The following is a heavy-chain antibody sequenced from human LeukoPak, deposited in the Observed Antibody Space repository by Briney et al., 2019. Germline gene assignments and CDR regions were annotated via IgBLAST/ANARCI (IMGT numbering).Heavy chain of an antibody. CDR3: ARAMVRGVFHY. CDR2: IYYSGST. Sequence: SETLSLTCTVSGGSISSYYWSWIRQPPGKGLEWIGYIYYSGSTNYNPSLKSRVTISVDTSKNQFSLKLSSVTAADTAVYYCARAMVRGVFHYWGQGTLVTVSS. CDR1: GGSISSYY. V-gene: IGHV4-59*01. J-gene: IGHJ4*02. D-gene: IGHD3-10*01.